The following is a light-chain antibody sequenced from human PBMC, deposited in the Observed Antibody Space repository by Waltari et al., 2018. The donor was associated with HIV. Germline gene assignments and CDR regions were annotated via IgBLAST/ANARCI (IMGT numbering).Light chain of an antibody. CDR3: QQYYSTPLT. V-gene: IGKV4-1*01. J-gene: IGKJ4*01. CDR2: WAS. CDR1: ESVLFSSNNKNY. Sequence: IVMTQSPDSLPVSLGERATINCKSSESVLFSSNNKNYLSWYQQKPGQPPKLLIYWASSRESGVPDRFSGSGSETDFTLTISSLQAEDVAVYYCQQYYSTPLTFGGGTKLDFK.